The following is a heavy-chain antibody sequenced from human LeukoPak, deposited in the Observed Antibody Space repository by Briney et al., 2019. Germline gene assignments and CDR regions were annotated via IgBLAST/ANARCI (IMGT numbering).Heavy chain of an antibody. D-gene: IGHD3-22*01. CDR3: ARDTFRGSGYPGDY. CDR2: IIPIFGAA. Sequence: SVKVSCKASGGIFSNYAITWVRQAPGQGLEWMGGIIPIFGAANYAQKFQGRVTMTRDTSTSTVYMELSSLRSEDTAVYYCARDTFRGSGYPGDYWGQGTLVTVSS. V-gene: IGHV1-69*05. CDR1: GGIFSNYA. J-gene: IGHJ4*02.